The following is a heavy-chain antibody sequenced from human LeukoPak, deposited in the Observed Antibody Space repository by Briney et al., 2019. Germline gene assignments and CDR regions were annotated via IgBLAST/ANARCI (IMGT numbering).Heavy chain of an antibody. CDR3: ARDVEDSSGLYYYYYGMDV. Sequence: RPSQTLSLTCTVSGGSISSGGYYWSWIRQHPGKGLEWIGYIYYSGSTYYNPSLKSRVTISVDTSKNQFSLKLSSVTAADTAVYYCARDVEDSSGLYYYYYGMDVWGQGTTVTVSS. CDR1: GGSISSGGYY. D-gene: IGHD3-22*01. J-gene: IGHJ6*02. V-gene: IGHV4-31*03. CDR2: IYYSGST.